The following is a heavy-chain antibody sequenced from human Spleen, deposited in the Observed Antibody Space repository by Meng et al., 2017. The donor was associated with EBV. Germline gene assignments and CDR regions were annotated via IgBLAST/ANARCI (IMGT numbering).Heavy chain of an antibody. CDR2: VHYTGST. V-gene: IGHV4-39*07. CDR1: GDSISSFYY. CDR3: ASGPQPGMRFDY. J-gene: IGHJ4*02. Sequence: QLQLQESGPGQVKPSETLSLTCTVSGDSISSFYYWGWIRQPPGRGLEWIGSVHYTGSTYYSPSLKSRVTVSVDTSKNQFSLRLSSVTAADTAVYYCASGPQPGMRFDYWGQGTLVTVSS. D-gene: IGHD7-27*01.